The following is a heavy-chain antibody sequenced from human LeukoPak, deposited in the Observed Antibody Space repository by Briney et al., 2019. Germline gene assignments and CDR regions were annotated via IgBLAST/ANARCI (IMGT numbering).Heavy chain of an antibody. D-gene: IGHD2-21*02. Sequence: GGSLRLSCAASGFTFSSYAMHWVRQAPGKGLEWVAVISYDGSNKYYADSVKGRFTISRDNSKNTLYLQMNSLRAEDTAVYYCAKIPVILMYCGGDCYSGGEYYFDYWGQGTLVTVSS. CDR1: GFTFSSYA. CDR2: ISYDGSNK. V-gene: IGHV3-30*04. J-gene: IGHJ4*02. CDR3: AKIPVILMYCGGDCYSGGEYYFDY.